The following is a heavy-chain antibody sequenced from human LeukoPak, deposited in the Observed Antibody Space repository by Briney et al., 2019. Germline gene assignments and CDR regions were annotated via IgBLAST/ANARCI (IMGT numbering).Heavy chain of an antibody. J-gene: IGHJ4*02. Sequence: GGSLRLCCAASGFTFSDYYMSWIRQAPGKGLEWVSYISSSGSTIYYADSVKGRFTISRDNAKNSLYLQMNSLRAEDTAVYYCARDLRAVDSGWDYWGQGTLVTVSS. CDR1: GFTFSDYY. V-gene: IGHV3-11*01. CDR3: ARDLRAVDSGWDY. CDR2: ISSSGSTI. D-gene: IGHD6-19*01.